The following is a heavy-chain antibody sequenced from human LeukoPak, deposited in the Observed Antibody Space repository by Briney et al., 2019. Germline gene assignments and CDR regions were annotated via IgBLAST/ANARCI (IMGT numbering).Heavy chain of an antibody. D-gene: IGHD1-26*01. CDR3: AKDSGSYYRYAFDI. Sequence: GRSLRLSCAASGFTFDDYAMHWVRQAPGKGLEWVSGISWNSGSIGYADSVKGRFTISRENAKNSLYLQMNSLRAEDTALYYCAKDSGSYYRYAFDIWGQGTMVTVSS. CDR2: ISWNSGSI. J-gene: IGHJ3*02. CDR1: GFTFDDYA. V-gene: IGHV3-9*01.